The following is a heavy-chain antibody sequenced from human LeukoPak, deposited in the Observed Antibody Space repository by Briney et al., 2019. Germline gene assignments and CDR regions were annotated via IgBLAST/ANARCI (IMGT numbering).Heavy chain of an antibody. CDR2: INPNGGST. V-gene: IGHV1-46*01. Sequence: ASVKVSCKASGYTFTSYYMHWVRQAPGQGLEWMGIINPNGGSTSYAQKFQGRVTMTRDTSTSTVYMELSSLRSEDTAVYYCARGRIQLWPTGLLDYWGQGTLVTVSS. J-gene: IGHJ4*02. CDR3: ARGRIQLWPTGLLDY. CDR1: GYTFTSYY. D-gene: IGHD5-18*01.